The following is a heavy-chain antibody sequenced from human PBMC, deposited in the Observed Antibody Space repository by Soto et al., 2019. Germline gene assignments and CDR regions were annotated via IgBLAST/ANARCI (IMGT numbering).Heavy chain of an antibody. V-gene: IGHV1-3*01. CDR1: GYTFTSYA. CDR3: ARGYDFWSGYLYYYYYYGMDV. D-gene: IGHD3-3*01. CDR2: INAGNGNT. J-gene: IGHJ6*02. Sequence: ASVKVSCKASGYTFTSYAMHWVRQAPGQRLEWMGWINAGNGNTKYSQKFQGRVTITRDTSASTAYMELSSLRSEDTAVYYCARGYDFWSGYLYYYYYYGMDVWGQGTTVTVSS.